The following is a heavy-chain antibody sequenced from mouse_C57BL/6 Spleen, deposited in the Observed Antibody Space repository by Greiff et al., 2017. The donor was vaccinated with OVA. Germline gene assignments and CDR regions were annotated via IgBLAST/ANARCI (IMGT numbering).Heavy chain of an antibody. D-gene: IGHD3-2*02. CDR3: ARSETAQARGAMDY. J-gene: IGHJ4*01. CDR2: IDPSDSYT. V-gene: IGHV1-59*01. CDR1: GYTFTSYW. Sequence: QVQLQQPGAELVRPGTSVKLSCKASGYTFTSYWMHWVKQRPGPGLEWIGVIDPSDSYTNYNQKFKGKATLTVDTSASTAYMQLSSLTSEDSAVYYCARSETAQARGAMDYWGQGTSVTVSS.